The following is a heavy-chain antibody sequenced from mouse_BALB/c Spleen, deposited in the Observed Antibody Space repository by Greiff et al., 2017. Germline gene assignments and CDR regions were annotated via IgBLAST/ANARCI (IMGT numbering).Heavy chain of an antibody. J-gene: IGHJ2*01. Sequence: VMLVESGAELVRPGTSVKISCKASGYTFTNYWLGWVKQRPGHGLEWIGDIYPGGGYTNYNEKFKGKATLTADTSSSTAYMQLSSLTSEDSAVYFCARERTRGYFDYWGQGTTLTVSA. CDR2: IYPGGGYT. V-gene: IGHV1-63*02. CDR3: ARERTRGYFDY. CDR1: GYTFTNYW.